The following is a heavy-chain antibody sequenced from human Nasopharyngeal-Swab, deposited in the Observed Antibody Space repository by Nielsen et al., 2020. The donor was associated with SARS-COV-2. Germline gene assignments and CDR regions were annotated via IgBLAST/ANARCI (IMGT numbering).Heavy chain of an antibody. J-gene: IGHJ4*02. Sequence: GESLKIFCVASGFAFSDSYMSWIRQAPEKGLEWLSYISGGSSDSNYADSVRGRFTISRDNTKNALYLQMNSLRAEDTAVYYCVKNSGRDGGYWGQGTLVTVSS. CDR3: VKNSGRDGGY. D-gene: IGHD1-1*01. CDR2: ISGGSSDS. CDR1: GFAFSDSY. V-gene: IGHV3-11*03.